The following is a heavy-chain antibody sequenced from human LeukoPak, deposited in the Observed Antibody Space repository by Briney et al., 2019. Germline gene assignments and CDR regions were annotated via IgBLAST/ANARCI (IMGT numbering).Heavy chain of an antibody. D-gene: IGHD6-19*01. CDR2: INPNSGGT. CDR3: ARLSSGWIYFDY. J-gene: IGHJ4*02. Sequence: ASVKVSCKASGYTFTGYYMHWVRQAPGQGLEWMGWINPNSGGTNYAQKFQARVTMTRDTSISTAYMELSRLRSDDTAVYYCARLSSGWIYFDYWGQGTLVTVSS. CDR1: GYTFTGYY. V-gene: IGHV1-2*02.